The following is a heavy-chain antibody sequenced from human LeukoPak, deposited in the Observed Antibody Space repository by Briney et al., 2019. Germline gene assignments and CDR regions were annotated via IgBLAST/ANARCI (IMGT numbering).Heavy chain of an antibody. V-gene: IGHV3-23*01. D-gene: IGHD3-22*01. CDR1: GFTFSSYA. Sequence: GGSLRLSCAASGFTFSSYAMSWVRQAPGKGLEWVSGISGSGGSTYYADSVKGRFTISRDNSKNTLYLQMTSLRAEDTAVYYCAKDQVWIVVGSFDYWGQGTMVTVSS. J-gene: IGHJ4*02. CDR3: AKDQVWIVVGSFDY. CDR2: ISGSGGST.